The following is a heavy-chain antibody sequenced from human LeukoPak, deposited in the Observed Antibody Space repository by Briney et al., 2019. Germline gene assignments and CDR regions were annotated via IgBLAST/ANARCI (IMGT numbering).Heavy chain of an antibody. CDR2: VNPNSGGT. V-gene: IGHV1-2*02. CDR1: GYTFTDYY. Sequence: ASVKVSCKASGYTFTDYYLHWVRQAPGQGLEWMGWVNPNSGGTNYAQRFQGRVTMTRDTSISTAYMELSRLTFDDTAVYYCARDLGRGYSYGWAWYFDLWGRGTLVTVSS. D-gene: IGHD5-18*01. J-gene: IGHJ2*01. CDR3: ARDLGRGYSYGWAWYFDL.